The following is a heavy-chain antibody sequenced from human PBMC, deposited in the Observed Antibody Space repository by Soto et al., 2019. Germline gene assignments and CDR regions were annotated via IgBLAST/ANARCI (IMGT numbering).Heavy chain of an antibody. CDR3: ARPVRQPRE. D-gene: IGHD1-1*01. CDR1: GFRFSDYY. V-gene: IGHV3-11*05. J-gene: IGHJ4*02. CDR2: ISGTSTDT. Sequence: QGQLVESGGGLVKPGESLRLSCATSGFRFSDYYMAWIRQAPGKGLEWVSYISGTSTDTNYVDSVRGRFTISRDNAKSTLYLQMNSLRVEDTAMYYCARPVRQPREWGQGTLDPVSA.